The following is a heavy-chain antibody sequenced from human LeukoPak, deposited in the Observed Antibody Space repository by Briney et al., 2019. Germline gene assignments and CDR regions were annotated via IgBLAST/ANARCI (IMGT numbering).Heavy chain of an antibody. D-gene: IGHD1-26*01. J-gene: IGHJ4*02. V-gene: IGHV1-69*05. CDR1: VGTFSSYA. CDR3: WCGSYYPSFDY. CDR2: IIPIFGPS. Sequence: SSVKVSCKPSVGTFSSYAISWVRQAPRQRLEWTGVIIPIFGPSNYAQKFQGKVTITTDESKSTAYVELSSLRSEDTAVYYCWCGSYYPSFDYWGQGTLVTVSS.